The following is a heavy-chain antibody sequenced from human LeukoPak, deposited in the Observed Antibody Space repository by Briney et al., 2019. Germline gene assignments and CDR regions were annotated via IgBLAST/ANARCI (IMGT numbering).Heavy chain of an antibody. J-gene: IGHJ4*02. CDR1: GGSLTSTSSF. Sequence: SETLSLTCTVSGGSLTSTSSFWGWIRQSPGKGLEWIGSISYPARTYYNPSLKARIPMSLVASKNQFSLRLDSFTAADTALFICASPGSGYYYAADWGQGALVTASS. V-gene: IGHV4-39*01. CDR3: ASPGSGYYYAAD. D-gene: IGHD3-22*01. CDR2: ISYPART.